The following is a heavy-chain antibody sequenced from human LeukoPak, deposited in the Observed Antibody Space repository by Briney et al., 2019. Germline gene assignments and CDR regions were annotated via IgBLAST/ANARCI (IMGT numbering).Heavy chain of an antibody. CDR2: INHSGST. J-gene: IGHJ5*02. Sequence: PSETLSLTCAVYGGSFSGYYWSWIRQPPGKGLEWIGEINHSGSTNYNPSLKSRVTISVDTSKNQFSLKLSSVTAADTAVYYCALFPPTSIAVAGNNWFDPWGQGTLVTVSS. D-gene: IGHD6-19*01. V-gene: IGHV4-34*01. CDR3: ALFPPTSIAVAGNNWFDP. CDR1: GGSFSGYY.